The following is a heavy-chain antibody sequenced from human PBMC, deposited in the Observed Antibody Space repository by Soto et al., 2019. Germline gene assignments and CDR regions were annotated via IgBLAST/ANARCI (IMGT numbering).Heavy chain of an antibody. CDR3: ARDQGISGTTRGTFDY. J-gene: IGHJ4*02. Sequence: WTWIRQPPGKGLEWIGYIFYSGSTYYNPSLKSRVTISADTSKNQFSLKLTSVTAADTAVYYCARDQGISGTTRGTFDYWGQGTLVTVSS. CDR2: IFYSGST. D-gene: IGHD1-20*01. V-gene: IGHV4-31*02.